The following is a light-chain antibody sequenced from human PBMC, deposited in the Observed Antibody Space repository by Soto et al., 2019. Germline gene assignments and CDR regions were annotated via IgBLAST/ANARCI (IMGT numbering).Light chain of an antibody. CDR2: GAS. CDR3: QQYYSTPLIP. CDR1: QSVSSSY. V-gene: IGKV3-20*01. Sequence: EVVVTHSAGALSLTPGERATLSCRASQSVSSSYLAWYQQKPGQAPRLLIYGASIRATGIPDRFSGSGSGTDFTLTISSLQAEDVAVYYCQQYYSTPLIPFGQGTR. J-gene: IGKJ5*01.